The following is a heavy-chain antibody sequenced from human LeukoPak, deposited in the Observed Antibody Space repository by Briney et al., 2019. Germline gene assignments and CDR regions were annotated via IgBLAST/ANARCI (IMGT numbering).Heavy chain of an antibody. D-gene: IGHD4-17*01. J-gene: IGHJ3*02. CDR1: GYTFTSYD. CDR2: MNPNSGNT. Sequence: ASVKVSCKASGYTFTSYDINWLRQATAQGLEWMGWMNPNSGNTGYAQKFQGRVTMTRNTSISTAYMELSSLRSEDTAVYYCASPIMTTATGAFDIWGQGTMVTVSS. V-gene: IGHV1-8*01. CDR3: ASPIMTTATGAFDI.